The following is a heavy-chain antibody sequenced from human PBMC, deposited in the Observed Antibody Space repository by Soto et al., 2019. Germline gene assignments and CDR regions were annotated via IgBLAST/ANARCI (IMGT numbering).Heavy chain of an antibody. D-gene: IGHD3-10*01. CDR3: ARDLLRFGESPAYGMDV. J-gene: IGHJ6*02. CDR2: IDPRSGSA. CDR1: GYTFTTHY. V-gene: IGHV1-46*01. Sequence: GASVKVSCKASGYTFTTHYIHWVRQAPGQGPEWMGIIDPRSGSADSLKGRFTISRDNAKNSLYLEMNSLRAEDTAVYYCARDLLRFGESPAYGMDVWGQGTTVTVSS.